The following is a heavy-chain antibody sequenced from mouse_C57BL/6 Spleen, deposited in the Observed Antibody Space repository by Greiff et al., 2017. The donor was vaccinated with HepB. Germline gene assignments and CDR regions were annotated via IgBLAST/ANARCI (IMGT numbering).Heavy chain of an antibody. J-gene: IGHJ4*01. D-gene: IGHD2-3*01. CDR3: ARSPTDGYYEDAMDY. V-gene: IGHV1-19*01. CDR2: INPYNGGT. CDR1: GYTFTDYY. Sequence: VQLQQSGPVLVKPGASVKMSCKASGYTFTDYYMNWVKQSHGKSLEWIGVINPYNGGTSYNQKFKGKATLTVDKSSSTAYMELNSLTSEDSAVYYCARSPTDGYYEDAMDYWGQVTSVTVSS.